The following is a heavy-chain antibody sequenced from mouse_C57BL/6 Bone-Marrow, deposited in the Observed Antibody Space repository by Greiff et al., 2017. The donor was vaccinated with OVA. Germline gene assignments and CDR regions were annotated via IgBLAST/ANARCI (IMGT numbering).Heavy chain of an antibody. V-gene: IGHV5-16*01. J-gene: IGHJ1*03. CDR2: INYDGSST. Sequence: EVNLVESEGGLVQPGSSMKLSCTASGFTFSDYYMAWVRQVPEKGLEWVANINYDGSSTYYLDSLKSRFIISRDNAKNILYLQMSSLKSEDTATYYCARERSWYFDVWGTGTTVTVSS. CDR3: ARERSWYFDV. CDR1: GFTFSDYY.